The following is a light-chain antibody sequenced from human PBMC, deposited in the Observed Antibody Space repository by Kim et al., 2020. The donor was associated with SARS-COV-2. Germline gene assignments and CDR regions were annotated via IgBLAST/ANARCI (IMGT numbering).Light chain of an antibody. CDR3: AAWDDSLSGRV. CDR1: STNNASNY. V-gene: IGLV1-47*01. CDR2: RNN. Sequence: GKRVTISYSGRSTNNASNYVYGDHKLPGTAPKLLIYRNNHRPSGVPDRFSGSKSGTSASLAISGLRSEDEADYYCAAWDDSLSGRVFGGGTQLTVL. J-gene: IGLJ3*02.